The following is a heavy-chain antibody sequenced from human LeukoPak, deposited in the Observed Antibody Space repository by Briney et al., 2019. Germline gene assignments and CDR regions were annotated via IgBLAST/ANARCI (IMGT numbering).Heavy chain of an antibody. V-gene: IGHV4-59*01. D-gene: IGHD3-16*02. CDR2: IYYSGST. CDR1: GDSISSYY. CDR3: ARGVITFGGVISPPDY. Sequence: SETLSLTCTVSGDSISSYYWSWIRQPPGKGLEWVGYIYYSGSTNYNPSLKSRVTISVDTSKNQFSLKLSSVTAADTAVYYCARGVITFGGVISPPDYWGQGTLVTVSS. J-gene: IGHJ4*02.